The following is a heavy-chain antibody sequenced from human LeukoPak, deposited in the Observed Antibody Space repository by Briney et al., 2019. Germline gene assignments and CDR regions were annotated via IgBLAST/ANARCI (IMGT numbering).Heavy chain of an antibody. D-gene: IGHD6-19*01. CDR2: ISSSSSYI. CDR3: ARDSVALSYIDV. CDR1: LFTFRSYS. Sequence: VGSLRLSPAPSLFTFRSYSMNGGRVSPGKGLERFSSISSSSSYIYYADSVKGRFTISRDNSKNSLYLQMTSLRADDTAVYYCARDSVALSYIDVWGKGTTVTVSS. J-gene: IGHJ6*03. V-gene: IGHV3-21*01.